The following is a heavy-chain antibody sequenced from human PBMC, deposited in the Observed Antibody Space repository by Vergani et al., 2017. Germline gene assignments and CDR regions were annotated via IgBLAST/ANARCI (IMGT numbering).Heavy chain of an antibody. CDR2: IYTSGAT. CDR3: ARGYFLVVVPAGYGMDV. V-gene: IGHV4-61*02. D-gene: IGHD2-2*01. J-gene: IGHJ6*02. Sequence: QVQLQESGPGLVKPSQTLSLTCTVSGGSFSTGGQSWTWLRQSAGKGLEWIGRIYTSGATNYNPSLKSRVTISVDTSKNQFSLKLSSVTAADTAVYYCARGYFLVVVPAGYGMDVWGQGTTVTVSS. CDR1: GGSFSTGGQS.